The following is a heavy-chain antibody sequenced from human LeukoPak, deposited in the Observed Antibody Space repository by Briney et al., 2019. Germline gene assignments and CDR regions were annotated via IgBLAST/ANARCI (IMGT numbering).Heavy chain of an antibody. Sequence: GGSLRLSCAASGFTFSSYWMSWVRQAPGKGLEWVANIKQDGSEEYYVDSVKGRFTISRDNAKNSLYLQMNSLRAEDTAVYYCARGGYSGYDLVPSYWGQGTLVTVSS. J-gene: IGHJ4*02. D-gene: IGHD5-12*01. CDR1: GFTFSSYW. CDR3: ARGGYSGYDLVPSY. V-gene: IGHV3-7*01. CDR2: IKQDGSEE.